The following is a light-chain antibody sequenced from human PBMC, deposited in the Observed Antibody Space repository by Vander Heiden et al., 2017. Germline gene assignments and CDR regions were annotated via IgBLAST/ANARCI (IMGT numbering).Light chain of an antibody. CDR1: SLRSYY. V-gene: IGLV3-19*01. CDR2: GEN. Sequence: SSELTPDPAVFVALGQTVRITCQGDSLRSYYASWYQQKPGQAPVLVLYGENNRPSGIPDRFSGSSSGNTASLTITGAQAKDEADYYCNSRDSSGNHLVFGGGTKLTVL. CDR3: NSRDSSGNHLV. J-gene: IGLJ3*02.